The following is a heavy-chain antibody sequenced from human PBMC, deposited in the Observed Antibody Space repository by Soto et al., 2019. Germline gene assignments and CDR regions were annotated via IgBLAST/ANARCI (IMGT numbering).Heavy chain of an antibody. J-gene: IGHJ4*02. D-gene: IGHD5-12*01. CDR3: ARGIGDGYNYGY. CDR1: GGTFSSYA. V-gene: IGHV1-69*13. CDR2: IIPIFGTA. Sequence: ASVKVSCKASGGTFSSYAISWVRQAPGQGLEWMGGIIPIFGTANYAQKFQGRVTITADESTSTAYMELSSLRSEDTAAYYCARGIGDGYNYGYWGQGTLVTVSS.